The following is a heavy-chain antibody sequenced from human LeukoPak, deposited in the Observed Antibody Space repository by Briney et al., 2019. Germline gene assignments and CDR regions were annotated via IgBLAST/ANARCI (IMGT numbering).Heavy chain of an antibody. V-gene: IGHV1-69*02. CDR2: IIPILNIT. D-gene: IGHD2-2*01. CDR1: GGTFSSYT. CDR3: AKNGVVVVATSVYYYYYGMDV. J-gene: IGHJ6*02. Sequence: GSSVKVSCKASGGTFSSYTISWVRQAPGQGLEWMGRIIPILNITDYAQNFQGRVTLTADKSTSTAYMELSTLRSEDTAVHYCAKNGVVVVATSVYYYYYGMDVWGQGTTVTVSS.